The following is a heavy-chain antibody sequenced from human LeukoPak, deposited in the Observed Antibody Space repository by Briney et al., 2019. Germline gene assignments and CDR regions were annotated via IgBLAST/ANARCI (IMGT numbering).Heavy chain of an antibody. D-gene: IGHD7-27*01. CDR2: IKQDGSEK. V-gene: IGHV3-7*01. CDR3: AREIPGDEGAFDI. Sequence: GGSLRLSCAASGSTFSSYWMSWVRQAPGKGLEWVANIKQDGSEKYYVDSVKGRFTISRDNSKNTLYLQMNSLRAEDTAVYYCAREIPGDEGAFDIWGQGTMVTVSS. CDR1: GSTFSSYW. J-gene: IGHJ3*02.